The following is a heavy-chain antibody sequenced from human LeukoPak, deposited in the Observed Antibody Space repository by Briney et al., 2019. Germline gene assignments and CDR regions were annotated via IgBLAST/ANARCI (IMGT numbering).Heavy chain of an antibody. CDR2: IRSKANSYAT. V-gene: IGHV3-73*01. Sequence: GGSLRLSCAASGFTFSGSAMHWVRQASGKGLEWVGRIRSKANSYATAYAASVKGRLTISRDDSKNTAYLQMNSLKTEDTAVYYCTRTYDGGNFPFDYWGQGTLVTVSS. J-gene: IGHJ4*02. CDR1: GFTFSGSA. CDR3: TRTYDGGNFPFDY. D-gene: IGHD4-23*01.